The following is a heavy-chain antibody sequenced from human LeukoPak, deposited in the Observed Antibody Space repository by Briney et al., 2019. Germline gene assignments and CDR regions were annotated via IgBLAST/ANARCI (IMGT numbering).Heavy chain of an antibody. CDR2: VLSKTDGGTT. D-gene: IGHD3-16*01. J-gene: IGHJ4*02. Sequence: PGGSLRLSCAASGFTFSSAWMTWVRQAPGKRLEWVGRVLSKTDGGTTEYAAPVKGRFIVSRDDSKNTLYLQMSSLRAEDTAVYYCARGGGYWGQGTLVTVSS. V-gene: IGHV3-15*01. CDR1: GFTFSSAW. CDR3: ARGGGY.